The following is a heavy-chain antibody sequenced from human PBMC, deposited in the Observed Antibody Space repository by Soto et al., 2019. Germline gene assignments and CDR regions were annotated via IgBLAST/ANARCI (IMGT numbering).Heavy chain of an antibody. CDR2: IYYSGST. CDR1: GASISSSSYY. Sequence: ESLTLSCAVSGASISSSSYYWGWIRQPPGKGLEWIGSIYYSGSTYYNPSLKSRVNISVDTSKNQFSLKLSSVTAADTAVYYCAQTYYYDSSGYHATTDWFDPWGQGTLVTVSS. D-gene: IGHD3-22*01. CDR3: AQTYYYDSSGYHATTDWFDP. J-gene: IGHJ5*02. V-gene: IGHV4-39*01.